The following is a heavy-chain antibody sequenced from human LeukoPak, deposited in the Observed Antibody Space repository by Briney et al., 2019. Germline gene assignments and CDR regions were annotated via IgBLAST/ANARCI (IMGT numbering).Heavy chain of an antibody. J-gene: IGHJ3*02. CDR1: GGSISSSSYY. Sequence: SETLSLTCTVSGGSISSSSYYWGWIRQPPGKGLEWIGSIYYTGSTYYNPSLKSRVTISVDTSKNQFSLKLSSVTAADTAVYYCARGARRQEGQVLLWFGEFDWAFDIWGQGTMVTVSS. D-gene: IGHD3-10*01. V-gene: IGHV4-39*01. CDR3: ARGARRQEGQVLLWFGEFDWAFDI. CDR2: IYYTGST.